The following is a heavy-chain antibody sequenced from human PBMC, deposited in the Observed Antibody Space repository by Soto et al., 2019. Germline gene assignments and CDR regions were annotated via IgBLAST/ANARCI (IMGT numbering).Heavy chain of an antibody. CDR1: GFPFGENA. D-gene: IGHD6-19*01. V-gene: IGHV3-23*01. Sequence: GSLRLSCAASGFPFGENAMSWVRQAPGKGLEWVSGISDSGATTYYADSVRGRFTISRDNSKNTLYLQMKSLRAEDSASYYCAKEDPSSGSLDYWGQGALVTVSS. J-gene: IGHJ4*02. CDR2: ISDSGATT. CDR3: AKEDPSSGSLDY.